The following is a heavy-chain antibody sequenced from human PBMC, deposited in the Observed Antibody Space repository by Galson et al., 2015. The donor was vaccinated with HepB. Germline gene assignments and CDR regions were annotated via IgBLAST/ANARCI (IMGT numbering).Heavy chain of an antibody. CDR1: GYTFTSYA. Sequence: SVKVSCKASGYTFTSYAMHXXXQAPGQRLEWMGWINXGNGNTKYSQKFQGRVTITRDTSASTAYMXLSSLRSEDTAVYYCARVAYRGYDYVHFDYWGQGTLVXVSS. CDR3: ARVAYRGYDYVHFDY. D-gene: IGHD5-12*01. V-gene: IGHV1-3*01. CDR2: INXGNGNT. J-gene: IGHJ4*02.